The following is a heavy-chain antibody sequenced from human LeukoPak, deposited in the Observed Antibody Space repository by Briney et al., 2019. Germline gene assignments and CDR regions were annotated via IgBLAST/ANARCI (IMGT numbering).Heavy chain of an antibody. V-gene: IGHV5-51*01. CDR3: ASAGGYCSGGSFYDFDY. CDR2: IYPGDSDT. Sequence: GESLKISCKGSGYSFTSYWIGWVRQMPGKGLEWMGIIYPGDSDTRYSQSFQGQVTISADKSISTAYLQWSSLKASDTAMYYCASAGGYCSGGSFYDFDYWGQGTLVTVSS. CDR1: GYSFTSYW. D-gene: IGHD2-15*01. J-gene: IGHJ4*02.